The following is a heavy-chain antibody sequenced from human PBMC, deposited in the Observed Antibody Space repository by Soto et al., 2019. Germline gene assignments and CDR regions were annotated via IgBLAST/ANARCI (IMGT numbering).Heavy chain of an antibody. CDR1: GYTFTSYA. Sequence: QVQLVQSGAEEKKPGASVKVSCKASGYTFTSYAMHWVRQAPGQRLEWMGWINAGNGNTKYSQKFQGRVTITRDTSASTAYMELSSLRSEETAVYYCARAGVVGNAPDYWGQGTLVTVSS. CDR2: INAGNGNT. D-gene: IGHD2-21*01. V-gene: IGHV1-3*05. CDR3: ARAGVVGNAPDY. J-gene: IGHJ4*02.